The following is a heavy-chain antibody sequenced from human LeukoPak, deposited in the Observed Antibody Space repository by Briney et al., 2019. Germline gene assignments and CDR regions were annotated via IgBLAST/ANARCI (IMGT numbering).Heavy chain of an antibody. Sequence: ASVKVSCKASGYTFTSYYVHWVRQAPGQGLEWMGIINPSGGSTSYAQKFQGRVTMTRDASTSTVYMELNSLRSEDTAVYYCARGPLGSSSWYFLDPYFDYWGQGTLVTVSS. CDR3: ARGPLGSSSWYFLDPYFDY. CDR1: GYTFTSYY. CDR2: INPSGGST. D-gene: IGHD6-13*01. J-gene: IGHJ4*02. V-gene: IGHV1-46*01.